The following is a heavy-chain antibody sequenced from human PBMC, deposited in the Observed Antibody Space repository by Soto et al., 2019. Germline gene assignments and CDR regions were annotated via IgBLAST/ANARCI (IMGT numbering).Heavy chain of an antibody. V-gene: IGHV3-21*01. J-gene: IGHJ4*02. CDR2: ISTISSYT. CDR1: GFSFSSYT. D-gene: IGHD3-10*01. CDR3: ARNSMGNYGIEY. Sequence: PGGSLRLSCAASGFSFSSYTMNWVRLAPGKGLEWVSSISTISSYTYYADSVRGRFIISRDNTRNSLYLEMNSLRAEDTAVYYCARNSMGNYGIEYWGQGSLVTVSS.